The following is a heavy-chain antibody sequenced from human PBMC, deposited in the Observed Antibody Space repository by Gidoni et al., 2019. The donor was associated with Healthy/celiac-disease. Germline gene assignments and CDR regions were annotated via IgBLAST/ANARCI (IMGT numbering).Heavy chain of an antibody. J-gene: IGHJ3*02. CDR3: ATHYYDSSGYLVLYAFDI. V-gene: IGHV1-69*01. Sequence: QVQLVQSGAEVKKPGSSVKVSCKASGGTFSSYAISWVRQAPGQGLEWMGGIIPIFGTANYAQKFQGRVTITADESTSTAYMELSSLRSEDTAVYYCATHYYDSSGYLVLYAFDIWGQGTMVTVSS. CDR1: GGTFSSYA. D-gene: IGHD3-22*01. CDR2: IIPIFGTA.